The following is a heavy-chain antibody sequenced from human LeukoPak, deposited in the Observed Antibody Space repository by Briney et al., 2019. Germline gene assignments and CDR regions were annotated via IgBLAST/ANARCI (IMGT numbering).Heavy chain of an antibody. D-gene: IGHD1-14*01. CDR3: ARGEIGRMKGPLTLGRFDP. J-gene: IGHJ5*02. Sequence: GGSLRLSCAASGFIFSNYVVSWVRQAPGKGREWVASISMSNFYIYYADSVKGRFTISRDNSKNTLYLQMNSLRAEDTAVYYCARGEIGRMKGPLTLGRFDPWGQGTLVTVSS. V-gene: IGHV3-21*01. CDR2: ISMSNFYI. CDR1: GFIFSNYV.